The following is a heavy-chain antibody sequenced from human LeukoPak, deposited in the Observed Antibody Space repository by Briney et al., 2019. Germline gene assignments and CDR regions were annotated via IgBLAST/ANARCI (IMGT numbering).Heavy chain of an antibody. CDR3: ARDWVVDVVVVAAGY. D-gene: IGHD2-15*01. Sequence: ASVKVSCKASGYPFTSYGISWVRQAPGQGLEWMGWISTYNGNTNYAQKFQDIVTMTTDTSTSTAYMELKSLRSDDTAVYYCARDWVVDVVVVAAGYWGQGTLVTVSS. J-gene: IGHJ4*02. V-gene: IGHV1-18*01. CDR1: GYPFTSYG. CDR2: ISTYNGNT.